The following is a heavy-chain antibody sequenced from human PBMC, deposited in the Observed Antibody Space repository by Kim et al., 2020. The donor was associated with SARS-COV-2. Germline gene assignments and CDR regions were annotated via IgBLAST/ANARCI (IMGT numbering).Heavy chain of an antibody. V-gene: IGHV4-31*03. Sequence: SETLSLTCTVSGGSISSGGYYWSWIRQHPGKRLEWIGYIYYSGSTYYNPSLKSRVTISVDTSKNQFSLKLSSVTAADTAVYYCARVWDEIAAVDIWGQGTMVTVSS. D-gene: IGHD6-13*01. J-gene: IGHJ3*02. CDR2: IYYSGST. CDR3: ARVWDEIAAVDI. CDR1: GGSISSGGYY.